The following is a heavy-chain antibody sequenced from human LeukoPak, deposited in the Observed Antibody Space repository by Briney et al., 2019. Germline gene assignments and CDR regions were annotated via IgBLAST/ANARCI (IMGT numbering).Heavy chain of an antibody. CDR2: ISAYNGNT. D-gene: IGHD3-22*01. J-gene: IGHJ4*02. Sequence: ASVKVSCKASGYTFTSYGISWVRQAPGQGLEWMGWISAYNGNTNYAQKLQGRVTMTTDTSTSTAYMELRSLRSDDTAVYYCARVRREDYDSSGSDFDYWGQGTLVTVSS. CDR1: GYTFTSYG. V-gene: IGHV1-18*01. CDR3: ARVRREDYDSSGSDFDY.